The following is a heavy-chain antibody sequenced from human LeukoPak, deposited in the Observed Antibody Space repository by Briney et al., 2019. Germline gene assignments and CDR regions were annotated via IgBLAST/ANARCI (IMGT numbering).Heavy chain of an antibody. Sequence: SGGSLRLSCAASGFTFSSYLMHWVRQAPGKGLVWVSRINSDGSSTSYADSVKGRFTISRDNAKNTLYLQMNSLRAEDTAVYYCARVGGLGEFDPWGQGTLVTVSS. CDR3: ARVGGLGEFDP. J-gene: IGHJ5*02. CDR2: INSDGSST. D-gene: IGHD3-10*01. V-gene: IGHV3-74*01. CDR1: GFTFSSYL.